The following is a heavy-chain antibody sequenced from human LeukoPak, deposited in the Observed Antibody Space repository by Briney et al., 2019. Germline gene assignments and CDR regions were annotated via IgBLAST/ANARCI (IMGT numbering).Heavy chain of an antibody. Sequence: PGGSLRLSCAASGFTFSSYAMHWVRQAPGKGLEWVAVISYDGSNKYYADSVKGRFTISRDNSKNTLYLQMNSLRAEDTAVYYCARKAGGYSYGPLDYRGQGTLVTVSS. V-gene: IGHV3-30-3*01. J-gene: IGHJ4*02. D-gene: IGHD5-18*01. CDR2: ISYDGSNK. CDR1: GFTFSSYA. CDR3: ARKAGGYSYGPLDY.